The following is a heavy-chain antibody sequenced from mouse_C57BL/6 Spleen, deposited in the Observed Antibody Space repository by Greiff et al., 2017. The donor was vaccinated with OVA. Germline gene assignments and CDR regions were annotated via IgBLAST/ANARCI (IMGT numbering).Heavy chain of an antibody. J-gene: IGHJ3*01. CDR2: ISYDGSN. Sequence: EVKLQESGPGLVKPSQSLSLTCSVTGYSITSGYYWNWIRQFPGNKLEWMGYISYDGSNNYNPSLKNRISITRDTSKNQFFLKLNSVTTEDTATYYCARDYLFAYWGQGTLVTVSA. CDR3: ARDYLFAY. V-gene: IGHV3-6*01. CDR1: GYSITSGYY.